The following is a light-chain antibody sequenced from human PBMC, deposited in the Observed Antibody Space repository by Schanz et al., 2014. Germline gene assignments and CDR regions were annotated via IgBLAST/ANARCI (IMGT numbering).Light chain of an antibody. J-gene: IGLJ2*01. Sequence: QSALTQPASVSGAPGQSITISCTGTSSDVGAYNYVSWYQQHPGKAPKLMIYDVTYRPSGVSNRFSGSKSGNTASLTISGLLAEDEADYYCSSYTSSNTLVFGGGTKLTVL. CDR1: SSDVGAYNY. V-gene: IGLV2-14*03. CDR3: SSYTSSNTLV. CDR2: DVT.